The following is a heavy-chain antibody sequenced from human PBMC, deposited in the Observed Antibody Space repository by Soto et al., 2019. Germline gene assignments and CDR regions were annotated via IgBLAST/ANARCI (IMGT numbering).Heavy chain of an antibody. Sequence: GGSLRLSCAASGFTFSSYAMSWVRQAPGKGLEWVSAISGSGGSTYYADSVKGRFTISRDNSKNTLYLQMNSLRAEDTAVYYYAKVSVPADYYINMIAVRLDYWGLGTRVTVSS. CDR2: ISGSGGST. CDR1: GFTFSSYA. V-gene: IGHV3-23*01. J-gene: IGHJ4*01. D-gene: IGHD3-22*01. CDR3: AKVSVPADYYINMIAVRLDY.